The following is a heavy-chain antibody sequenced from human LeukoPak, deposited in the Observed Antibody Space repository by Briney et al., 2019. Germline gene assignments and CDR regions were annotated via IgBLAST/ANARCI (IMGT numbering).Heavy chain of an antibody. CDR2: IYPVDSDT. V-gene: IGHV5-51*01. CDR1: GDSFTGYW. J-gene: IGHJ4*02. Sequence: GDSLKISCKGSGDSFTGYWIGWVRQMPGKGLGWMGIIYPVDSDTRYSPSFQGQVTISADKSITTAHLQWSSLKASDTATYYCARLTGYSSGRYIDYWGQGTLVTVSS. CDR3: ARLTGYSSGRYIDY. D-gene: IGHD6-19*01.